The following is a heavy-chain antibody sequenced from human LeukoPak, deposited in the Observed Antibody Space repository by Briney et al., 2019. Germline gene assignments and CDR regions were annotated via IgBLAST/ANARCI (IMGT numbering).Heavy chain of an antibody. CDR3: AKEGRIVVVPAATQY. D-gene: IGHD2-2*01. Sequence: PGGSLRLSCAASGFTFSSYAMSWVRQAPGKGLEWVSAISGSGGSTYYADSVKGRFTISRDNSKNTLYLQMNSPRAEDTAVYYCAKEGRIVVVPAATQYWGQGTLVTVSS. CDR1: GFTFSSYA. CDR2: ISGSGGST. J-gene: IGHJ4*02. V-gene: IGHV3-23*01.